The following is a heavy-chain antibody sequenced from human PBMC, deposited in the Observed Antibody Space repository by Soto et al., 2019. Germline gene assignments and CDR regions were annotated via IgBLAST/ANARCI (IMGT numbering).Heavy chain of an antibody. V-gene: IGHV5-10-1*01. Sequence: GESLKISCKGSGYSFTSYWISWVRQMPGKGLEWMGRIDPSDSYTNYSPSFQGHVTISADKSISTAYLQWSSPKASDTAMYYCARPGSITGTTWYYYGMDVWGQGTTVTVSS. CDR1: GYSFTSYW. J-gene: IGHJ6*02. CDR3: ARPGSITGTTWYYYGMDV. D-gene: IGHD1-7*01. CDR2: IDPSDSYT.